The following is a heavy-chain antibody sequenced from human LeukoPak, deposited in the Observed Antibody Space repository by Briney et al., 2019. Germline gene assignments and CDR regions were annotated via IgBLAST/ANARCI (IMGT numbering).Heavy chain of an antibody. J-gene: IGHJ6*03. CDR2: IYPGDSVT. V-gene: IGHV5-51*01. D-gene: IGHD3-16*01. CDR1: EYSFTSYW. Sequence: GESLKISCKGSEYSFTSYWNGLVRQMPGKGLELMGIIYPGDSVTRYTPSFQGQVTSSDDKYISTAYLQWSSLKASDTAMYYCARLGGQADGSYYYYYMDVWGKGTTVTVSS. CDR3: ARLGGQADGSYYYYYMDV.